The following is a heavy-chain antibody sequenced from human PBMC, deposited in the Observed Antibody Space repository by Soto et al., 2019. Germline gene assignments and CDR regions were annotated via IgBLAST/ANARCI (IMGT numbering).Heavy chain of an antibody. J-gene: IGHJ5*02. Sequence: SQTLRLTSTVSGDYGIDIGYHWIWIRQHPGKGLEWIGYIHHSGTTYYNPSLKSRITLSVDTSKNQFSLRLSSVTAAHTAVYYCASGLGYKAWGQGALVTVSS. V-gene: IGHV4-31*03. CDR1: GDYGIDIGYH. CDR2: IHHSGTT. D-gene: IGHD5-12*01. CDR3: ASGLGYKA.